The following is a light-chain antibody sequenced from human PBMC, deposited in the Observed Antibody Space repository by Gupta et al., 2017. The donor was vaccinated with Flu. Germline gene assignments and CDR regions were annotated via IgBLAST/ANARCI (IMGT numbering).Light chain of an antibody. CDR1: QSVGVN. CDR2: GAS. V-gene: IGKV3-15*01. Sequence: PATLSVSPGETVTLSCRASQSVGVNVAWYQHKPGQAPRLLIYGASNRATGIPTRFSGSGSGTGFTLTIGSLESEDFAVYDCQQCNSWPHSFGQGSKVDIK. CDR3: QQCNSWPHS. J-gene: IGKJ1*01.